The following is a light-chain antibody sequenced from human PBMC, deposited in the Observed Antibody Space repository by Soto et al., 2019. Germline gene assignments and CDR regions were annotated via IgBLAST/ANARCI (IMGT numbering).Light chain of an antibody. Sequence: QAVVTQERSFSVSPGGTVTLTCGLSSGSVSTSNYPGWYQQTPGQAPRTLIYSTNTRSSGVPDRFSGSILGNKAALTITGAQADDESGYYCVLYMGSGIPWVFGGGTKLTVL. CDR3: VLYMGSGIPWV. CDR1: SGSVSTSNY. J-gene: IGLJ3*02. V-gene: IGLV8-61*01. CDR2: STN.